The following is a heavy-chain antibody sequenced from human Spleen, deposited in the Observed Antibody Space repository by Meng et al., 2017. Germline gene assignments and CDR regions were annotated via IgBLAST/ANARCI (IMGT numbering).Heavy chain of an antibody. V-gene: IGHV1-2*06. D-gene: IGHD2-15*01. Sequence: ASVKVSCKPSGYNFPDYYIHWVRRAPGQGLEWMGRINPKSGDTHYAQKFQARVTISVDKSISTAYLQWSSLKASDTAMYYCARQGSGIKNDYWGQGTLVTVSS. CDR2: INPKSGDT. CDR3: ARQGSGIKNDY. CDR1: GYNFPDYY. J-gene: IGHJ4*02.